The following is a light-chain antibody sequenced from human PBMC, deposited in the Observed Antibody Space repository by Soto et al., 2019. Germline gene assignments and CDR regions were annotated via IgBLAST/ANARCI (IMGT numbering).Light chain of an antibody. Sequence: DIQMTQSPSSLSVSVGDRVTITCRASQDIGSSLGWFQQKPGKAPKSLIYAASTLQVGVPSRFSSSGSGTDFILTISSLQPVDFATYYCQQYNSYPRTFGQGTKVEIK. CDR2: AAS. CDR3: QQYNSYPRT. J-gene: IGKJ1*01. CDR1: QDIGSS. V-gene: IGKV1-16*01.